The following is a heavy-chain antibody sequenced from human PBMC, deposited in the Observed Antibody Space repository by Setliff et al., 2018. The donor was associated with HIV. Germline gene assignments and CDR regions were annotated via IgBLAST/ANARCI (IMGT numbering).Heavy chain of an antibody. Sequence: SETLSLTCSVTGGSISSGSYFWGWIRQPPGKGLEWIGTTYYAGNSYSNMSLRSRLTISVDTSNNQLSLSLSSVTAADSAVYYCARSTTIFGVGTGQDYYMDVWGKGTTVTVSS. CDR3: ARSTTIFGVGTGQDYYMDV. CDR2: TYYAGNS. J-gene: IGHJ6*03. V-gene: IGHV4-39*01. D-gene: IGHD3-3*01. CDR1: GGSISSGSYF.